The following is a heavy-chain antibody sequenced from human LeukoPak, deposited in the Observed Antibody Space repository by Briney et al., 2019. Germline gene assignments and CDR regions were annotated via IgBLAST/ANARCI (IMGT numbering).Heavy chain of an antibody. Sequence: GGSLRLSCAASGFTVSDNYMIWVRQAPGKGLEWVANIKQDGSEKYYVDSVKGRFTISRDNAKNSLYLQMNSLRAEDTAVYYCARVSSGSYYWGQGTLVTVSS. CDR1: GFTVSDNY. CDR3: ARVSSGSYY. D-gene: IGHD1-26*01. J-gene: IGHJ4*02. V-gene: IGHV3-7*01. CDR2: IKQDGSEK.